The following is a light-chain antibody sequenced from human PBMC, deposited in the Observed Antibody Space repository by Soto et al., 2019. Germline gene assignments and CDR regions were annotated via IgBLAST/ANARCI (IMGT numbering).Light chain of an antibody. CDR3: QQSYSMPLT. Sequence: DIQMTQSPSSLSASVGDRVTITCRTRQSTRNYLNWYQQRPGRAPRLLIYTTSRLQSWVSSRFSFSGSGVDFTLTITILQPEDAATYYCQQSYSMPLTFGQGTKVEIK. V-gene: IGKV1-39*01. CDR1: QSTRNY. CDR2: TTS. J-gene: IGKJ1*01.